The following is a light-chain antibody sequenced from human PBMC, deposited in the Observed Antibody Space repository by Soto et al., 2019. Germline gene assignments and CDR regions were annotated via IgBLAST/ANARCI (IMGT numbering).Light chain of an antibody. CDR2: RNN. CDR1: SSNIGSNY. J-gene: IGLJ1*01. CDR3: AAWDDSLSGYV. Sequence: QSVLTQPPSASGTPGQRVTISCSRSSSNIGSNYVYWYQQLPGTAPKLLIYRNNQRPSGVPDRFSGSKSGTSASLAISGLRSEDEADYYCAAWDDSLSGYVFGTGTKVTV. V-gene: IGLV1-47*01.